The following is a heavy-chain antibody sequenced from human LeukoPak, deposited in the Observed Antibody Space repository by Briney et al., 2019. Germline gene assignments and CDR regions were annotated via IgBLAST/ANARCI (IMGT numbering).Heavy chain of an antibody. Sequence: GGSLRLSCAVSGFIFSSYAIHWVRQAPGKGLEGVAAISYDGSNKHYAESVKGRFTISRDNSMNTVDLQMNSLRAEDTGVYYCAKAVAAVAATPCDSWGQGTLVIVSS. J-gene: IGHJ4*02. V-gene: IGHV3-30*18. CDR2: ISYDGSNK. D-gene: IGHD6-19*01. CDR3: AKAVAAVAATPCDS. CDR1: GFIFSSYA.